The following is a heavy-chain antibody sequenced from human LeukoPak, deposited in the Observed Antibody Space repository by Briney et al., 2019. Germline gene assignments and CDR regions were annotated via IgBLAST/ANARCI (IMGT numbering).Heavy chain of an antibody. CDR3: AKDPRSYGGHHFDA. CDR1: GFTFRNFA. CDR2: IHGGGGRT. V-gene: IGHV3-23*01. D-gene: IGHD4/OR15-4a*01. Sequence: GGSLRLSCEASGFTFRNFAMSWVRQAPGKGLEWVSAIHGGGGRTYYADSVKGRFTISRDNSKNTLYLQLSSLRVEDTAVYYCAKDPRSYGGHHFDAWGQSILVTVSS. J-gene: IGHJ4*02.